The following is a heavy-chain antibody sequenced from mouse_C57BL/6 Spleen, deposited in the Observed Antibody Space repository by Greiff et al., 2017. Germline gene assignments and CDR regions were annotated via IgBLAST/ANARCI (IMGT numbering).Heavy chain of an antibody. D-gene: IGHD1-1*01. J-gene: IGHJ1*03. CDR1: GYAFSSYW. Sequence: VQLQQSGAELVKPGASVKISCKASGYAFSSYWMNWVKQRPGKGLEWIGQIYPGDGDTNYNGKFKGKATLTADKSSSTAYMQLSSLTSEDSAVYFCARGTTVVGSYWYFDVWGTGTTVTVSS. CDR2: IYPGDGDT. V-gene: IGHV1-80*01. CDR3: ARGTTVVGSYWYFDV.